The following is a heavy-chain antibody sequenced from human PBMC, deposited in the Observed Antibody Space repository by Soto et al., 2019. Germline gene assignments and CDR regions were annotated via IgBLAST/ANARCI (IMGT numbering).Heavy chain of an antibody. CDR1: GYTFTSYD. D-gene: IGHD3-3*01. J-gene: IGHJ5*02. Sequence: ASVKVSCKASGYTFTSYDINWVRQATGQGLEWMGWMNPNSGNTGYAQKFQGRVTMTRNTSISTAYMELSSLRSEDTAVYYCARAEGITTFGVAPNWFDPWGQGNLLTVSS. CDR2: MNPNSGNT. CDR3: ARAEGITTFGVAPNWFDP. V-gene: IGHV1-8*01.